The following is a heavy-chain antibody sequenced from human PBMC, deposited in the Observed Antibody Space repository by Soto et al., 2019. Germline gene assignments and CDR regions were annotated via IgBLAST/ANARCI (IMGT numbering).Heavy chain of an antibody. J-gene: IGHJ4*02. CDR2: IFHDGTA. CDR1: GVSLTSGNW. CDR3: ARLVYYTRLNYMFFAF. Sequence: SEKLSLTYAVSGVSLTSGNWWTWVRQSPQRGLEYIGEIFHDGTANYYPSFERRVAMSVDTSRNQFSLKLTSVTAADTAVYFCARLVYYTRLNYMFFAFWGPRSLVTVYS. V-gene: IGHV4-4*02. D-gene: IGHD3-10*01.